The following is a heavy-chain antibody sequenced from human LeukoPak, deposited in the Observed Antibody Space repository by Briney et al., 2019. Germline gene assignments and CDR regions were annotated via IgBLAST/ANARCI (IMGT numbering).Heavy chain of an antibody. Sequence: SETLSLTCTVSGASISSGSYYRSWIRQPAGKGLEWIGRIYTSGSTNYNPSLKSRVTISVDTSKNQFSLKVNSVTAADTGVFYCARTLAATGSLDAFDIWGQGTMVTVSS. CDR2: IYTSGST. V-gene: IGHV4-61*02. D-gene: IGHD6-13*01. CDR3: ARTLAATGSLDAFDI. J-gene: IGHJ3*02. CDR1: GASISSGSYY.